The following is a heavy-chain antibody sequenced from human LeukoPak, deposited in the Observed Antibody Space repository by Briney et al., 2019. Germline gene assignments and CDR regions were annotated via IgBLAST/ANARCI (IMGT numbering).Heavy chain of an antibody. Sequence: GSLRLSCAASGFSFTNAWMTWVRQAPGKGLEWLGEINHSGSTNYNPSLKSRVTISVDTSKNQFSLKLSSVTAADTAVYYCARLEGIAAAGPDYWDQGTRVTVSS. J-gene: IGHJ4*02. CDR3: ARLEGIAAAGPDY. CDR2: INHSGST. V-gene: IGHV4-34*01. D-gene: IGHD6-13*01. CDR1: GFSFTNAW.